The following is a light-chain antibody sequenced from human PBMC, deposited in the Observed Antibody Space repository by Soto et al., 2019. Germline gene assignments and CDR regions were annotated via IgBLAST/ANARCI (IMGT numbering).Light chain of an antibody. CDR2: DAS. V-gene: IGKV3-20*01. Sequence: EFVLTQSPGTLSLSPGERATLSCRASQTVRNNYLAWYQQKPGQATRLLIYDASSRATGIPDRFSGGGSGTEYSLTISSLHSEDFGVYFCQQYDQWWTFGQGTKVDIK. CDR1: QTVRNNY. CDR3: QQYDQWWT. J-gene: IGKJ1*01.